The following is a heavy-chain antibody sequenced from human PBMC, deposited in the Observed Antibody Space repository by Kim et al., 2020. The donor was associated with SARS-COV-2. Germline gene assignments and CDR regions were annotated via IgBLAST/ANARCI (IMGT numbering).Heavy chain of an antibody. D-gene: IGHD6-13*01. CDR3: ARVIAAAARREYYFDY. V-gene: IGHV7-4-1*02. Sequence: ASVKVSCKASGYTFTSYAMNWVRQAPGQGLEWMGWINTNTGNPTYAQGFTGRFVFSLDTSVSTAYLQISSLKAEDTAVYYCARVIAAAARREYYFDYWGQGTLVTVSS. J-gene: IGHJ4*02. CDR1: GYTFTSYA. CDR2: INTNTGNP.